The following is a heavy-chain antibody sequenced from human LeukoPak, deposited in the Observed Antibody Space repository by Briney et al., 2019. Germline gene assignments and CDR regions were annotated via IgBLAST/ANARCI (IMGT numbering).Heavy chain of an antibody. Sequence: ASVKVSCKASGGTFSSYAISRVRQAPGQGLEWMGGIIPIFGTANYAQKFQGRVTITADESTSTAYMELSSLRSEDTAVYYCARGTGTRFGYYFDYWGQGTLVTVSS. D-gene: IGHD1-1*01. J-gene: IGHJ4*02. CDR2: IIPIFGTA. CDR1: GGTFSSYA. CDR3: ARGTGTRFGYYFDY. V-gene: IGHV1-69*01.